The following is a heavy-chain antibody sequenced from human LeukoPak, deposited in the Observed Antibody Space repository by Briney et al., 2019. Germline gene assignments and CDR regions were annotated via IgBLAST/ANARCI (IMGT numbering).Heavy chain of an antibody. CDR2: ISGSGGST. CDR1: GFTFSSYA. J-gene: IGHJ4*02. CDR3: ARGPGYCSGGSCSYFDY. Sequence: PGGSLRLSCAASGFTFSSYAMSWVRQAPGKGLEWVSAISGSGGSTYYANSVKGRFTISRDNSKNTLYLQMNSLRAEDTAVYYCARGPGYCSGGSCSYFDYWGQGTLVTVSS. V-gene: IGHV3-23*01. D-gene: IGHD2-15*01.